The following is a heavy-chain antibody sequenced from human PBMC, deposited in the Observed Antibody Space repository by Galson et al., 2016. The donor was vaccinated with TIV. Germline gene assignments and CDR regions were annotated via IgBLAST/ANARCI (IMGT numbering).Heavy chain of an antibody. J-gene: IGHJ4*02. CDR1: AYSFIDYY. D-gene: IGHD1-26*01. V-gene: IGHV1-2*06. CDR2: INPNSGAT. CDR3: ARGVLGVVGATDY. Sequence: SCKASAYSFIDYYMHWVRQAPGQGLEWMGRINPNSGATNYAQKFQGRVTMTRDTSSSTAYMELSRLRSDDTTIYYCARGVLGVVGATDYWGQGTLVTVSS.